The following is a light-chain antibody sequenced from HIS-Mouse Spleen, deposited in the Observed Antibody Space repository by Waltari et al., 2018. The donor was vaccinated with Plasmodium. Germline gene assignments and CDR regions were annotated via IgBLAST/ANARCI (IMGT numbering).Light chain of an antibody. J-gene: IGKJ3*01. CDR2: GAS. CDR1: QSVSSN. V-gene: IGKV3-15*01. CDR3: QQYNNWSFT. Sequence: QSPATLSVSPGERATLSCRASQSVSSNLAWYQQKPGQAPRLLIYGASTRATGIPARFSGSGSETEFTLTISSLQSEDFAVYYCQQYNNWSFTFGPGTKVDIK.